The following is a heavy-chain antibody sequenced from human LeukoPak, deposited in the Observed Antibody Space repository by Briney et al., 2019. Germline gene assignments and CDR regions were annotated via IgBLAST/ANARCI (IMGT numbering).Heavy chain of an antibody. CDR3: ARDSSGRDGYNYDFDY. J-gene: IGHJ4*02. V-gene: IGHV3-21*01. CDR2: ISSSSSYV. Sequence: GGSLRLPCAASGFTFSSYSMNWVRQAPGKGLEWVSSISSSSSYVYYADSVKGRFTISRDNAKNSLYLQMSSLRAEDTAVYYCARDSSGRDGYNYDFDYWGQGTLVTVSS. D-gene: IGHD5-24*01. CDR1: GFTFSSYS.